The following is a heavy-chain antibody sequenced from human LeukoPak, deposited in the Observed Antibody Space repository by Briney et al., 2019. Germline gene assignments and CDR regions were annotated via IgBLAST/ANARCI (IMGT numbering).Heavy chain of an antibody. CDR1: GGSISSGDYY. J-gene: IGHJ4*02. CDR3: ARGGYSGYDWDY. CDR2: IYYSGST. Sequence: PSQTLSLTCTVSGGSISSGDYYWSWIRQPPGKGLEWIGYIYYSGSTYYNPSLKSRVTISVDTSKNQFSLKLSSVTAADTAVYYCARGGYSGYDWDYWGQGTLVTVSS. V-gene: IGHV4-30-4*08. D-gene: IGHD5-12*01.